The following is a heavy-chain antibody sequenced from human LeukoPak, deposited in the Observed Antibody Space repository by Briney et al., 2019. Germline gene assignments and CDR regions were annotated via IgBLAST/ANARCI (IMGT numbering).Heavy chain of an antibody. V-gene: IGHV4-30-4*08. CDR2: IYYSGST. CDR1: GGSISSGGYY. CDR3: ARVRYYYGSGSLDDY. J-gene: IGHJ4*02. D-gene: IGHD3-10*01. Sequence: SETLSLTCTVSGGSISSGGYYWSWIRQHPGKGLERIGYIYYSGSTYYNPSLKSRVTISVDTSKNQFSLKLSSVTAADTAVYYCARVRYYYGSGSLDDYWGQGTLVTVSS.